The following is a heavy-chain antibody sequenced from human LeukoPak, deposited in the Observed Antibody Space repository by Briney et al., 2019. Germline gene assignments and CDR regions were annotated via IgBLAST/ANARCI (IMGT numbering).Heavy chain of an antibody. Sequence: ASVKVSCKASGYTFTGYYMHWVRQAPGQGLEWMGWINPNSGGTNYAQKFQGTVTLTRDRTISAAYMEPSTLTSDDTAVYYCARGYGSSWFDYWGQGSLITVSS. D-gene: IGHD6-13*01. CDR2: INPNSGGT. CDR3: ARGYGSSWFDY. J-gene: IGHJ4*02. CDR1: GYTFTGYY. V-gene: IGHV1-2*02.